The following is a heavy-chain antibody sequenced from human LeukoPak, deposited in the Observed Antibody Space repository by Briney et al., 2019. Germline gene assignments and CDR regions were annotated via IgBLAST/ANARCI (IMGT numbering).Heavy chain of an antibody. CDR1: GFTFSSYG. V-gene: IGHV3-30*18. Sequence: PGGSLRLSCAASGFTFSSYGMHWVRQAPGKGLEWVAVISYDGSNKYYADSVKGRFTISRDNSKNTLYLQMNSLRAEDTAVYYCAKDPSVYDILTGFDYWGQGTLVTVSS. CDR2: ISYDGSNK. CDR3: AKDPSVYDILTGFDY. J-gene: IGHJ4*02. D-gene: IGHD3-9*01.